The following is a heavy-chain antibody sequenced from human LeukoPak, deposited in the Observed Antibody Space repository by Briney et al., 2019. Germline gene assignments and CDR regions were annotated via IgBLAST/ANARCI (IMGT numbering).Heavy chain of an antibody. CDR1: GGSISSGGYY. J-gene: IGHJ4*02. CDR3: AVKSIRLEGSTYYYDSSGYFLPFDY. Sequence: SQTLSLTCTVSGGSISSGGYYWSWIRQHPGKGLEWIGYIYYSGSTYYNPSLKSRVAISVDTSKNQFSLKLSSVTAADTAVYYCAVKSIRLEGSTYYYDSSGYFLPFDYWGQGTLVTVSS. D-gene: IGHD3-22*01. CDR2: IYYSGST. V-gene: IGHV4-31*03.